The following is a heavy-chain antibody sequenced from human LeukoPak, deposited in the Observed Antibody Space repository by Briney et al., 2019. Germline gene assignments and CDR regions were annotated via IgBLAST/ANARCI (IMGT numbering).Heavy chain of an antibody. V-gene: IGHV3-33*01. CDR2: IWYDGSDK. CDR3: ARGHDYGDY. CDR1: GFTFSDYG. J-gene: IGHJ4*02. Sequence: GGSLRLSCAASGFTFSDYGMHWVRQAPGKGLEWVAVIWYDGSDKYYADSVKGRFAISRDNSKNTLYLQMNSLRVEDTAVYYCARGHDYGDYWGQGTLVTVSS.